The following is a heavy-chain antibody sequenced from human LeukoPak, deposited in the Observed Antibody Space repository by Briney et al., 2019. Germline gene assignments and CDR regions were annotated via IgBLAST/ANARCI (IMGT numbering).Heavy chain of an antibody. Sequence: PGGSLRLSCAASGFTFSGYAMSWVRQAPGKGLEWVSAISGSGGSTYYAVSVKGRFTISGDNSKNTLYLQMNSLRAEDTAVYYCAKDVESYSGYCDYWGQGTLVTVSS. V-gene: IGHV3-23*01. J-gene: IGHJ4*02. CDR2: ISGSGGST. CDR3: AKDVESYSGYCDY. CDR1: GFTFSGYA. D-gene: IGHD5-12*01.